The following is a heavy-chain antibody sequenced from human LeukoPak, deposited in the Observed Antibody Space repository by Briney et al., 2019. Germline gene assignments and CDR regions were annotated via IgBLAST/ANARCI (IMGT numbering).Heavy chain of an antibody. D-gene: IGHD6-19*01. CDR2: INPNSGGT. Sequence: GASVKVSCKASGYIFTDYYMHWVRQAPGQELGWMGRINPNSGGTNYAQKFQGRVTMTRDTSISTAYTGLSSLRSEDTAVYYCARVPPALSGWEIYFDYWGQGTLVTVSS. J-gene: IGHJ4*02. CDR3: ARVPPALSGWEIYFDY. CDR1: GYIFTDYY. V-gene: IGHV1/OR15-1*01.